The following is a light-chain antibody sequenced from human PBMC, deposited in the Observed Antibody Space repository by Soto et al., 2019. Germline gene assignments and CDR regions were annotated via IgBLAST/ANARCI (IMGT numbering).Light chain of an antibody. J-gene: IGKJ4*01. Sequence: DVQMTQSPSSLSASVGDRVTITCRASQSISNYLNWYQPKPGKAPDLLIFAASSLRSGVPSWFSGTGSGSDVTLTINSLQPEDVATYYCQQRFSSPQLTFGGGTKVEIK. CDR3: QQRFSSPQLT. CDR2: AAS. V-gene: IGKV1-39*01. CDR1: QSISNY.